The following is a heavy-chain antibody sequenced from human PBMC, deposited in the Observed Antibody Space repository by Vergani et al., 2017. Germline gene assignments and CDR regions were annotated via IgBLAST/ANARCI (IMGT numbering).Heavy chain of an antibody. Sequence: EVQLVESGGGLVKPGGSLRLSCAASGFTFSSYAMSWVRQAPGKGLEWVSVIYSGGSSTYYADSVKGRFTISRDNSKNTLYLQMNSLRAEDTAVYYCARAYCSSTSCQPGYYYYMDVWGKGSTVTVSS. D-gene: IGHD2-2*01. CDR2: IYSGGSST. CDR3: ARAYCSSTSCQPGYYYYMDV. V-gene: IGHV3-23*03. CDR1: GFTFSSYA. J-gene: IGHJ6*03.